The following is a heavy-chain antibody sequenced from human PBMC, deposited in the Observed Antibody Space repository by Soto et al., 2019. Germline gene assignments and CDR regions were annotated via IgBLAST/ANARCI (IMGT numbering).Heavy chain of an antibody. CDR3: ARREIQAPLDY. CDR1: GGSISSGGYS. D-gene: IGHD1-26*01. V-gene: IGHV4-30-2*01. CDR2: IYHSGTT. J-gene: IGHJ4*02. Sequence: SETLSLTCAVSGGSISSGGYSWSWIRQPPGKGLEWIGYIYHSGTTYYNPSLKSRVTMSVDTSKNQFSLKLTSVTAVDTAVYYCARREIQAPLDYWGQGTLVTVSS.